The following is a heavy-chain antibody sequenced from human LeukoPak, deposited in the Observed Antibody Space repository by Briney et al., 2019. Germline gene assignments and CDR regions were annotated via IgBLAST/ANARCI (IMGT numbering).Heavy chain of an antibody. D-gene: IGHD3-3*01. V-gene: IGHV1-8*01. CDR2: MNPKSGYT. CDR3: ARGSFWSVNDGMDV. CDR1: GYTFTSYD. Sequence: ASVKVSCKASGYTFTSYDINWVRQATGQGLEWMGWMNPKSGYTGYAQKFQGRVTMTRNTSISTAYMELSSLRSGDTAVYYCARGSFWSVNDGMDVWGQGTTVTVSS. J-gene: IGHJ6*02.